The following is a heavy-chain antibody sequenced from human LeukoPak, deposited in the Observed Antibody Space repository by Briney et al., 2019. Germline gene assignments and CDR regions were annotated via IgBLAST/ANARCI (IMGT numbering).Heavy chain of an antibody. CDR3: GRGGTICLGVMGFDR. V-gene: IGHV4-61*03. CDR2: IYYSGST. J-gene: IGHJ5*02. CDR1: SPSSRKYY. Sequence: PSETLSLTCTLGSPSSRKYYARWIRQPPGKGLEWIGYIYYSGSTNYNPSPKSRVTISVDTCKNHFSLKRSSGTAAKREVNTDGRGGTICLGVMGFDRWGQGTLVTVSS. D-gene: IGHD3-16*01.